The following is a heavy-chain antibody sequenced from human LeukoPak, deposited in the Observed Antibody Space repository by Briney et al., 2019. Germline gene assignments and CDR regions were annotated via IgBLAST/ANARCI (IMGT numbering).Heavy chain of an antibody. CDR1: GFTFSHYW. J-gene: IGHJ4*02. CDR2: IKQDGSEK. D-gene: IGHD5-18*01. V-gene: IGHV3-7*01. CDR3: ARAGYTYTTLYY. Sequence: PGGSLRLSCAASGFTFSHYWMTWIRQAPGKGLEWVANIKQDGSEKYYVDSVKGRFTISRDNAKNSLYLQMNSLRGDDTALYYCARAGYTYTTLYYWGQGTLVTVSS.